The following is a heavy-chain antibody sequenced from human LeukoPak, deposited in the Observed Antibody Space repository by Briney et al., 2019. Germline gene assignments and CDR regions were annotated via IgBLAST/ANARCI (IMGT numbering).Heavy chain of an antibody. CDR2: INHSGST. V-gene: IGHV4-34*01. CDR3: ATTAMVISPGAYNLFDP. Sequence: TASETLSLTCAVYGGSFSGYYWSWIRHPPGKGLERIGEINHSGSTNYNPSLKSRVTISVDTSKNQFSLKLSSVTAADTAVYYCATTAMVISPGAYNLFDPWGQGTLVTVSS. CDR1: GGSFSGYY. J-gene: IGHJ5*02. D-gene: IGHD5-18*01.